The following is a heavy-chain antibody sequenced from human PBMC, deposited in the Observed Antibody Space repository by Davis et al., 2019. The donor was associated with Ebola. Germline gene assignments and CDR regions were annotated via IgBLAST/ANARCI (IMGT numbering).Heavy chain of an antibody. Sequence: PGGSLRLSCTASGFTFSSYWMHWVRQAPGTRLVWVSYINSDGTLTKYADSVKGRFTISRDNAKNTLYLQMNSLSVEDTGIYYCARVATDWFDPWGQGTLVTVSS. J-gene: IGHJ5*02. CDR1: GFTFSSYW. CDR2: INSDGTLT. V-gene: IGHV3-74*03. CDR3: ARVATDWFDP.